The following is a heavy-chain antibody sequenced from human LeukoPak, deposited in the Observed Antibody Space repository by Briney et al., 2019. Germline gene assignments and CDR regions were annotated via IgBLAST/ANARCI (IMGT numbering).Heavy chain of an antibody. CDR2: INHSGST. V-gene: IGHV4-34*01. Sequence: SETLSLTCAVYGGSFSGYYWSWIRQPPGKGLEWIGGINHSGSTNYNPSLKSRVTISVDTSKNQFSLKLSSVTAADTAVYYCASIRRVWGSYRTDYWGQGTLVTVSS. CDR1: GGSFSGYY. CDR3: ASIRRVWGSYRTDY. D-gene: IGHD3-16*02. J-gene: IGHJ4*02.